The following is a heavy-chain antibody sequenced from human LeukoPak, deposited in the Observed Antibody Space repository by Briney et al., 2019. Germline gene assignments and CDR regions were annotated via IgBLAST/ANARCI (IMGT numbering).Heavy chain of an antibody. Sequence: PSETLSLTCAVYGGSFNNYYWSWILQPPGKGLEWIGEINHSGSTNYNLSLKSRVTISVDTSKKQFSLKVSSVTAADTAVYYCARGYPAAGFNYWGQGTLVTVSS. D-gene: IGHD6-13*01. CDR1: GGSFNNYY. CDR3: ARGYPAAGFNY. J-gene: IGHJ4*02. V-gene: IGHV4-34*01. CDR2: INHSGST.